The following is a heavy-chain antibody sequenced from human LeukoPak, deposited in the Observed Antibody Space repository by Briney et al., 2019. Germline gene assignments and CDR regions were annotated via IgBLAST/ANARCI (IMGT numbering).Heavy chain of an antibody. CDR1: GFTFSNYG. CDR2: TWYDGSDK. D-gene: IGHD6-13*01. J-gene: IGHJ4*02. CDR3: ATDQGIY. V-gene: IGHV3-33*01. Sequence: GGSLRLSCAASGFTFSNYGMHWVRQAPGKGLEWVAVTWYDGSDKYYADSVKGRFTISRDNSKNTLYLQMNSLRAEDTAVYYCATDQGIYWGQGTLVTVSS.